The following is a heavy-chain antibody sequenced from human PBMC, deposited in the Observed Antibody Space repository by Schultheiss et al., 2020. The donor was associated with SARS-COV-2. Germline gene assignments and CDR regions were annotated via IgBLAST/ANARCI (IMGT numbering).Heavy chain of an antibody. CDR1: GFTFSSYA. Sequence: GESLKISCAASGFTFSSYAMHWVRQAPGKGLEYVSAISSNGGSTYYADSVKGRFTISRDNSKNTLYLQMNSLRAEDTAVYYCARVAAAGTGTYYYYYYGMDVWGQGTTVTVSS. J-gene: IGHJ6*02. D-gene: IGHD6-13*01. V-gene: IGHV3-64*04. CDR2: ISSNGGST. CDR3: ARVAAAGTGTYYYYYYGMDV.